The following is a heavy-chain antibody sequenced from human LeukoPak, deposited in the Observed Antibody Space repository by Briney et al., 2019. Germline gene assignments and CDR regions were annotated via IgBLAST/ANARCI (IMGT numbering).Heavy chain of an antibody. D-gene: IGHD1-1*01. CDR3: ARDRHWNQGNFDY. Sequence: VNVSCKASGYTFTSYYMHWVRQAPGQGLEWMGIINPSGGSTSYAQKFQGRVTMTRDTSTSTVYMELSSLRSDDTAVYYCARDRHWNQGNFDYWGQGNLGSVSS. CDR2: INPSGGST. CDR1: GYTFTSYY. V-gene: IGHV1-46*01. J-gene: IGHJ4*02.